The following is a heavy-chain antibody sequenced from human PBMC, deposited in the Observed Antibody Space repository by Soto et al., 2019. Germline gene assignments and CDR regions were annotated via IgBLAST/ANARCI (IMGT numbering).Heavy chain of an antibody. CDR2: ISYDGSNK. CDR3: AREYYYGSGSHYP. D-gene: IGHD3-10*01. J-gene: IGHJ4*02. V-gene: IGHV3-30-3*01. Sequence: GGSLRLSCAASGFTFSSYAMHWVRQAPGKGLEWVAVISYDGSNKYYADSVKGRFTISRDNSKNTLYLQMNSLRAEDTAVYYCAREYYYGSGSHYPWGQGTLVTVSS. CDR1: GFTFSSYA.